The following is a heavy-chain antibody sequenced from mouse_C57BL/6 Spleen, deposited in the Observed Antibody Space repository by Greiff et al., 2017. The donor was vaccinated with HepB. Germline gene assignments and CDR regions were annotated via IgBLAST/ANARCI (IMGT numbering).Heavy chain of an antibody. CDR2: IYPGSGST. CDR1: GYTFTSYW. D-gene: IGHD2-5*01. J-gene: IGHJ3*01. V-gene: IGHV1-55*01. Sequence: VQLQQPGAELVKPGASVKMSCKASGYTFTSYWITWVKQRPGQGLAWIGDIYPGSGSTNYNEKFKSKATLTVDTSSSTAYMQLSSLTSEDSAVYYCARKGAYYSTWFAYWGQGTLVTVSA. CDR3: ARKGAYYSTWFAY.